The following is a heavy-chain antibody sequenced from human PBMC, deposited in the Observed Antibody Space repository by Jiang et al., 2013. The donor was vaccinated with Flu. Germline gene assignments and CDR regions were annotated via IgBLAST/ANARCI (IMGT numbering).Heavy chain of an antibody. CDR1: GLTFSNYY. Sequence: VQLVESGGGSVRPGGSLRLSCVASGLTFSNYYMTWIRQAPGKGLEWIAYVSSQGTQTNYADSVKGRFTISRDNAKNSLYLQLDSLSAGDTAMYYCAVGPGYIDGLGFFDYWGQGALVTVSA. CDR3: AVGPGYIDGLGFFDY. V-gene: IGHV3-11*06. CDR2: VSSQGTQT. J-gene: IGHJ4*02. D-gene: IGHD5-18*01.